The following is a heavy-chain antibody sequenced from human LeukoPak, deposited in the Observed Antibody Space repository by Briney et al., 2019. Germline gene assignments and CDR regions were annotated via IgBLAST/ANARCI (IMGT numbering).Heavy chain of an antibody. V-gene: IGHV4-34*01. Sequence: PSETLSLTCAVYGGSFSGYYWSWIRQPLGKGLEWIGEINHSGSTNYNPSLKSRVTISVDTSKNQFSLKLSSVTAADTAVYYCARSGYCSSTSCYRPGWFDPWGQGTLVTVSS. D-gene: IGHD2-2*03. CDR2: INHSGST. J-gene: IGHJ5*02. CDR3: ARSGYCSSTSCYRPGWFDP. CDR1: GGSFSGYY.